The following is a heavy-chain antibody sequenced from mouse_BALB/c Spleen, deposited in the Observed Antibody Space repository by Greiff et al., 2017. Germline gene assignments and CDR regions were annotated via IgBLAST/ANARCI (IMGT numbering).Heavy chain of an antibody. D-gene: IGHD2-4*01. CDR3: ARRRPYDYDGGWFAY. Sequence: QVQLQQSGPELVKPGASVKISCKASGYAFSSSWMNWVKQRPGQGLEWIGGIYPGDGDTNYNGKFKGKATLTADKSSSTAYMQLSSLTSVDSAVYFCARRRPYDYDGGWFAYWGQGTLVTVSA. J-gene: IGHJ3*01. V-gene: IGHV1-82*01. CDR2: IYPGDGDT. CDR1: GYAFSSSW.